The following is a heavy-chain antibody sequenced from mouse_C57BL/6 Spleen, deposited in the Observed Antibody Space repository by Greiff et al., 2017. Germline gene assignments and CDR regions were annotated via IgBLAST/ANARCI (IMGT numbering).Heavy chain of an antibody. J-gene: IGHJ2*01. D-gene: IGHD4-1*02. CDR2: ISYDGSN. CDR1: GYSITSGYY. CDR3: ARWDNWDGDYFDY. Sequence: EVQLVESGPGLVKPSQSLSLTCSVTGYSITSGYYWNWIRQFPGNKLEWMGYISYDGSNNYNPSLKKRISITRDTSKNQFFLKLNSVTTEDTATYYCARWDNWDGDYFDYWGQGTTLTVSS. V-gene: IGHV3-6*01.